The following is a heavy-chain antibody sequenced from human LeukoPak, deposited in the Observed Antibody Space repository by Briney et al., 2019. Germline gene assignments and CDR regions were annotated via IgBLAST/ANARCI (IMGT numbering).Heavy chain of an antibody. CDR2: IYYSGST. CDR1: GGSISSYY. Sequence: SETLSLTCTVSGGSISSYYWSWIRQPPGKGLEWIGYIYYSGSTNYNPSLKSRVTISVDTSKNQFSLKLSSVTAADTAVYYCARLAEYSSSWPFDYWAREPWSPSPQ. D-gene: IGHD6-6*01. V-gene: IGHV4-59*01. J-gene: IGHJ4*02. CDR3: ARLAEYSSSWPFDY.